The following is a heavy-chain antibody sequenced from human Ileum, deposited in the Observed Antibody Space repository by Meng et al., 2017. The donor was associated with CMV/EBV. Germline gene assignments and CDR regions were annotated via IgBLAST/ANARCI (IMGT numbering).Heavy chain of an antibody. D-gene: IGHD6-13*01. CDR3: ARAKQAAENFDS. V-gene: IGHV4-30-4*08. Sequence: GPGHGLVKHSGPFALTCTVSGASISSGDYYWTWIRQPQGKGLEWIGYIYYTGATYYRPSLESRIVISSDTSKNHFSLTLTSVTAADTAVYFCARAKQAAENFDSWGQGTLVTVSS. CDR1: GASISSGDYY. CDR2: IYYTGAT. J-gene: IGHJ4*02.